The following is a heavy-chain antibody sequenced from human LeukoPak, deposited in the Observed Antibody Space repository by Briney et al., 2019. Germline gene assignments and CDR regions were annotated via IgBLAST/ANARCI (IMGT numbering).Heavy chain of an antibody. Sequence: PSETLSLTCAVYGGSFSGYYWSWIRQPPGKGLEWIGEINHSGSTNYNPSLKSRVTISVDTSKNQVSPKLSSVTAADTAVYYCARHIHSGYDSSEPFDYWGQGTLVTVSS. CDR1: GGSFSGYY. CDR3: ARHIHSGYDSSEPFDY. D-gene: IGHD5-12*01. V-gene: IGHV4-34*01. CDR2: INHSGST. J-gene: IGHJ4*02.